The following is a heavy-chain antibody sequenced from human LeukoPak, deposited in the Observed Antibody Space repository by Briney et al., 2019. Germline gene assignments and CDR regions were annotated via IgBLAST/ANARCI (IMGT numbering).Heavy chain of an antibody. V-gene: IGHV4-59*01. CDR1: GGSISSYY. Sequence: PSETLSLTCTVSGGSISSYYWSWIRQPPGKGLEWIGYIPYSGSTDYNPSLKSRVTISVDTSKNQFSLKLSSVTAADTAVYFCARVLSSSWCAPFDYWGQGTLVTVSS. D-gene: IGHD6-13*01. CDR3: ARVLSSSWCAPFDY. J-gene: IGHJ4*02. CDR2: IPYSGST.